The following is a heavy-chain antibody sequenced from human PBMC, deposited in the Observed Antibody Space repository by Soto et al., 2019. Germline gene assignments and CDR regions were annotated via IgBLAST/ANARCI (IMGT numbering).Heavy chain of an antibody. V-gene: IGHV3-30*18. Sequence: QVQLVESGGGVVQPGRSLRLSCAASGFTFSHYAMHWVRKAPGKGLEWVALMSYDGSNEYYADYVKGRFTISRDNSKNTLYLQMNSLRAEDTAVYYCAKDGSHTFDYWGQGTLVTVSS. CDR3: AKDGSHTFDY. J-gene: IGHJ4*02. CDR2: MSYDGSNE. CDR1: GFTFSHYA. D-gene: IGHD2-15*01.